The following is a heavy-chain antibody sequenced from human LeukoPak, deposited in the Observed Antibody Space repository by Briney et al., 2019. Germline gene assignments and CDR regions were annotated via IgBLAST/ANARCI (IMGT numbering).Heavy chain of an antibody. CDR1: GGSFGGYF. J-gene: IGHJ5*02. CDR2: INHSGST. CDR3: ARHYYDSSGYSHWFDP. V-gene: IGHV4-34*01. Sequence: SETLSLTCAVYGGSFGGYFWTWIRQPPGKGLEWIGEINHSGSTNYNPSLKSRVTISVDTSKNQFSLKLSSVTAADTAVYYCARHYYDSSGYSHWFDPWGQGTLVTVSS. D-gene: IGHD3-22*01.